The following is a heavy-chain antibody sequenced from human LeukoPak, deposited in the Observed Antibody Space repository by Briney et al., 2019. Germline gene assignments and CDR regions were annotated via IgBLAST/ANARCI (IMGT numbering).Heavy chain of an antibody. J-gene: IGHJ3*02. V-gene: IGHV3-9*01. D-gene: IGHD3-3*01. CDR3: AKDTGSPADAITMEDNAFDI. CDR2: ISWSSGII. Sequence: SLRLSCAASGFIFDDHGMHWVRHAPGKGLEWVSGISWSSGIIGYADSVKGRFTISRDNAKNSLYLQMESLRAEDTAVYYCAKDTGSPADAITMEDNAFDIWGQGTMVTVSS. CDR1: GFIFDDHG.